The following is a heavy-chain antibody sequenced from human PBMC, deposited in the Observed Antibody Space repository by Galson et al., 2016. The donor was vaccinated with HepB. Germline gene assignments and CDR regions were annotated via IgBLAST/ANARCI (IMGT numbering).Heavy chain of an antibody. CDR2: IYHSGSN. D-gene: IGHD3-16*02. CDR1: GGSISSGGYY. Sequence: TLSLTCTVSGGSISSGGYYWSWIRQHPGKGLEWIGYIYHSGSNYYSPSLKSRVIISVDTSKNQFSLKLSSVTAADTAVYYCARDGLRGTYRYTWFDPWGQGTLVTVSS. J-gene: IGHJ5*02. V-gene: IGHV4-31*03. CDR3: ARDGLRGTYRYTWFDP.